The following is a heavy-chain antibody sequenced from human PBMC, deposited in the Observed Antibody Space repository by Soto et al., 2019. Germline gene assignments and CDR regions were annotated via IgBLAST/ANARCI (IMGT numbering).Heavy chain of an antibody. CDR3: ATGVYCSGGSCSDYYYYYYGMDL. J-gene: IGHJ6*02. CDR2: LVVGTGNT. D-gene: IGHD2-15*01. Sequence: ASVKVSCKASGFTFSSSAVQWVRQARGQRLEWIGWLVVGTGNTNYAQKFQERVTISSDRSTSTVSMELSSLTSEDTAVHYCATGVYCSGGSCSDYYYYYYGMDLWGQGTTVTVSS. V-gene: IGHV1-58*01. CDR1: GFTFSSSA.